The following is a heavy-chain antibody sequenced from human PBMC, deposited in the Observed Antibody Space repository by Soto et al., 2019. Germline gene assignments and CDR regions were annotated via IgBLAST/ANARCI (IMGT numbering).Heavy chain of an antibody. CDR1: GFTFSSYS. CDR2: ISSSSSTI. V-gene: IGHV3-48*02. D-gene: IGHD4-17*01. Sequence: GGSLSLSCAASGFTFSSYSMNWVRQAPGKGLEWVSYISSSSSTIYYADSVKGRFTISRDNAKNSLYLQMNSLRDEDTAVYYCARSTSTVVTPYFDYWGQGTLVTVSS. J-gene: IGHJ4*02. CDR3: ARSTSTVVTPYFDY.